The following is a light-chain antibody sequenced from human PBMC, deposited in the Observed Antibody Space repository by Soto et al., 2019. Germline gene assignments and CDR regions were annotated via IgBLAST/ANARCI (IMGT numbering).Light chain of an antibody. CDR2: DAS. CDR3: QQYYSYSWT. V-gene: IGKV1-5*01. J-gene: IGKJ1*01. Sequence: DIQMTQSPSTLSASVGDRVTITCRASQSISSWLAWYQQKPGKAPKLLIYDASSLESGVPSRFSGSGSRTEFTLTISSLQTDDFASYYCQQYYSYSWTFGQGTKVDIK. CDR1: QSISSW.